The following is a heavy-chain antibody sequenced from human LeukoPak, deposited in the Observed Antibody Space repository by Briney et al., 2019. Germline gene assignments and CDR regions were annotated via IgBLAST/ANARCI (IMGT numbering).Heavy chain of an antibody. D-gene: IGHD3/OR15-3a*01. CDR2: IKQDGSEK. CDR3: ARRTGYYDYYYYYYYMDV. J-gene: IGHJ6*03. CDR1: GFTFSSYW. V-gene: IGHV3-7*01. Sequence: PGGSLRLSCAASGFTFSSYWMSWVRQAPGKGLEWVANIKQDGSEKYYVDSVKGRFTISRDNAKNSLYLQMNSLRAEDTAVYYCARRTGYYDYYYYYYYMDVWDKGTTVTVSS.